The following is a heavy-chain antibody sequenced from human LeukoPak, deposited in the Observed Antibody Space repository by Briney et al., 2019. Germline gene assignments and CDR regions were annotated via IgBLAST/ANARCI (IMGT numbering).Heavy chain of an antibody. Sequence: SGGSLRLSCAASGFTFSSYAMSWVRQAPGKGLEWVSAISGSGGSTYYADSVKGRFTISRDNSKNTLYLQMNSLRAEDTAVYYCSTDGSLYHASNDYWGQGTMVTVSS. CDR1: GFTFSSYA. CDR2: ISGSGGST. CDR3: STDGSLYHASNDY. D-gene: IGHD6-13*01. J-gene: IGHJ4*02. V-gene: IGHV3-23*01.